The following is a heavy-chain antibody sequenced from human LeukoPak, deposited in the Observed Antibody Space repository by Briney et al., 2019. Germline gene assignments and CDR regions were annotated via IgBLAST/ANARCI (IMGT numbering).Heavy chain of an antibody. Sequence: SVKVSCKASGGTFSSYAISWVRQAPGQGLEWMGGIIPIFGTANYAQKFQGRVTITADESASTAYMELSSLRSEDTAVYYCARGDYSNSRSVYYYGMDVWGQGTTVTVSS. CDR2: IIPIFGTA. CDR1: GGTFSSYA. CDR3: ARGDYSNSRSVYYYGMDV. V-gene: IGHV1-69*13. D-gene: IGHD4-11*01. J-gene: IGHJ6*02.